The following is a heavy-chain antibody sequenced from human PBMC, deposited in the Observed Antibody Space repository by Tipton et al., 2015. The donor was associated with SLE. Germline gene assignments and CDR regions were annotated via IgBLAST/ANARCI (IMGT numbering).Heavy chain of an antibody. D-gene: IGHD6-19*01. Sequence: TLSLTCTVSGGSISSGSYYWSWIRQPAGRGLEWIGHIYTSGSTNCNPSLKSRVTISVDTSKNQFSLKLSSVTAADTAVYYCARAAGSDYYGMDVWGQGTTVTVSS. V-gene: IGHV4-61*09. J-gene: IGHJ6*02. CDR1: GGSISSGSYY. CDR2: IYTSGST. CDR3: ARAAGSDYYGMDV.